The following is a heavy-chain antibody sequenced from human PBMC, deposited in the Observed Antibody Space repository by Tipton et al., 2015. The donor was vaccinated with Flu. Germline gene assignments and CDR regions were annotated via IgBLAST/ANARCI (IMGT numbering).Heavy chain of an antibody. CDR3: ARDKGNGTYTFDV. J-gene: IGHJ3*01. D-gene: IGHD1-1*01. CDR2: VYPAGGGI. V-gene: IGHV1-46*01. CDR1: GYTFTSHN. Sequence: QLVQSGAEVKEPGASVKVSCKASGYTFTSHNVHWVRQAPGQGLEWMGIVYPAGGGITYAQKFQGRVIMTRDRSTGTVHMDLSSLRSDDTAMYYCARDKGNGTYTFDVWGQGTMVTVSS.